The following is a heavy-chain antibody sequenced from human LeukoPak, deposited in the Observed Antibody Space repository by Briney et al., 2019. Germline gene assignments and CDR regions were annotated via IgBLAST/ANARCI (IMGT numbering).Heavy chain of an antibody. CDR1: GFTFSNYW. D-gene: IGHD1/OR15-1a*01. CDR2: IKPDGSDK. CDR3: ARDRSGSNWDKGRPDTFDI. Sequence: GGSLRLSCAASGFTFSNYWMCWVRQAPGKGLEWVANIKPDGSDKYYVDSVKGRFTISRDNAKSSLYLRMNSLRAEDTAVYYCARDRSGSNWDKGRPDTFDIWGQGTMVTVSS. J-gene: IGHJ3*02. V-gene: IGHV3-7*01.